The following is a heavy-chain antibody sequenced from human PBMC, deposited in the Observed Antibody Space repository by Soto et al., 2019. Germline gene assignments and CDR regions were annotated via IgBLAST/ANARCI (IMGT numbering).Heavy chain of an antibody. V-gene: IGHV3-72*01. CDR3: ARDRGYRDSDYYGMDA. J-gene: IGHJ6*02. CDR2: SRDKAQAYST. CDR1: GFTLSDHY. D-gene: IGHD5-12*01. Sequence: EVQLVESGGGLVQPGGSLRLSCAGSGFTLSDHYIDWVRQAPGKGLEWVGRSRDKAQAYSTAYAASVKGRFTTSRDESKNSVYLQMNSLKTEDTAVYYCARDRGYRDSDYYGMDAWGQGITVTV.